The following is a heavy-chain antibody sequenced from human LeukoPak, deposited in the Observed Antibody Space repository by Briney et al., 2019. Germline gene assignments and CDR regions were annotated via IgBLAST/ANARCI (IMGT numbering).Heavy chain of an antibody. D-gene: IGHD5-18*01. J-gene: IGHJ4*02. V-gene: IGHV4-31*03. CDR2: IYYTGRT. CDR3: ASAPLGNSFGYMAY. CDR1: GGSISSAGYY. Sequence: SETLSLTCTVSGGSISSAGYYWNWIRQHPTEGLEWIGHIYYTGRTTYNPSVKSRVTISADASKNQFSLKLNSVTAADTAVYFCASAPLGNSFGYMAYWGQGALVTVSS.